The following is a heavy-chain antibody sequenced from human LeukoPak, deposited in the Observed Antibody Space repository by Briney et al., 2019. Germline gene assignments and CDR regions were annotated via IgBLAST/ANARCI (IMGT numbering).Heavy chain of an antibody. J-gene: IGHJ4*02. CDR2: ITISSSYI. CDR1: GFTFSSYW. CDR3: ARGEDDIVVVPAAEH. D-gene: IGHD2-2*01. V-gene: IGHV3-21*01. Sequence: GGSLRLSCAASGFTFSSYWMSWVRLAPGKGLECVSSITISSSYIYYVDSVKGRFTISRDNAKNSLYLQMNSLRVEDTAVYYCARGEDDIVVVPAAEHWGQGTLVTVSS.